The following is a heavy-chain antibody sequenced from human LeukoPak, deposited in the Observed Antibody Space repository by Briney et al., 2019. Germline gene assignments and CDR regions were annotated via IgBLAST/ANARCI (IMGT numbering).Heavy chain of an antibody. J-gene: IGHJ3*01. V-gene: IGHV3-48*03. D-gene: IGHD2-21*01. Sequence: GGSLRLSCVASGFTFSGYEMNWVRQAPGKGLEWVSYISSSGYNIYYADSVKGRFTVSRDNAKNSLYLQMNSLRAEDTAVHFCARSRSIAGDGFDVWGQGTMVTVSS. CDR3: ARSRSIAGDGFDV. CDR2: ISSSGYNI. CDR1: GFTFSGYE.